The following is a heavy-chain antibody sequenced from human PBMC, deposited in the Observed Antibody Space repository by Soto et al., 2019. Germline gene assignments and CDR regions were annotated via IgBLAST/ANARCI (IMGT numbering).Heavy chain of an antibody. D-gene: IGHD7-27*01. CDR1: GFTCSSYS. CDR3: ARTLTAV. J-gene: IGHJ6*02. V-gene: IGHV3-48*01. CDR2: ITSSSSTI. Sequence: EVQLVESGGGWVQPGGSLRLSCAASGFTCSSYSMNLVRQAPGKGLAWVSYITSSSSTISYADSVKGRFTISRDNAKNSRDLQMNSLRAEDTAVYYCARTLTAVWGQGTTVTVSS.